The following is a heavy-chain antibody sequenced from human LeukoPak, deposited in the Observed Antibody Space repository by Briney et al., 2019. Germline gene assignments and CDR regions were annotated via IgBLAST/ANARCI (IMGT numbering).Heavy chain of an antibody. J-gene: IGHJ4*02. V-gene: IGHV1-18*01. Sequence: GASVKVSCEASGYTFTSYGISWVRQAPGQGLEWMGWISAYNGNTNYAQKLQGRVTMTTDTSTSTAYMELRSLRSDDTAVYYCARDLTGELPPPRVDYWGQGTLVTVSS. D-gene: IGHD1-26*01. CDR3: ARDLTGELPPPRVDY. CDR2: ISAYNGNT. CDR1: GYTFTSYG.